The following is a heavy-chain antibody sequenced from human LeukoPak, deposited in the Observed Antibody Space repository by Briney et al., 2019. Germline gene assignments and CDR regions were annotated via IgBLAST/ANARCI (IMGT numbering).Heavy chain of an antibody. J-gene: IGHJ5*02. Sequence: KTSETLSLTCTVSGGSISTYYWSWIRQPPGKGLEWIGYIYTSGSTDYNPSLKSRVTISLDTSNNQFSLNLNSVTAADTAVYYCARSRGRKVTPFDPWGQGTLVTVSS. CDR1: GGSISTYY. V-gene: IGHV4-4*09. CDR3: ARSRGRKVTPFDP. D-gene: IGHD3-10*01. CDR2: IYTSGST.